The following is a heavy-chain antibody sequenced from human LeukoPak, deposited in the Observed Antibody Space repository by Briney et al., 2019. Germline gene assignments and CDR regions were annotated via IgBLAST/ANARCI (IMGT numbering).Heavy chain of an antibody. J-gene: IGHJ5*02. Sequence: GVSVKVSCKASGGTFSSYAISWVRQAPGQGREWMGGIIPIFGTANFAQKFQGRVTITADESTSTAYMELSSLRSEDTAVYYCARGDIVVVPAAIGGWFDPWGQGTLVTVSS. V-gene: IGHV1-69*13. CDR2: IIPIFGTA. CDR3: ARGDIVVVPAAIGGWFDP. D-gene: IGHD2-2*02. CDR1: GGTFSSYA.